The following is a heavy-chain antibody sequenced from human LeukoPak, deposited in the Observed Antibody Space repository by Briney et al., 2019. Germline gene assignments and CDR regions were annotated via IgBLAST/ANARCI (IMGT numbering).Heavy chain of an antibody. CDR1: GGSISSYY. CDR3: ARISIVGALNAFDI. D-gene: IGHD1-26*01. J-gene: IGHJ3*02. Sequence: SETLSLTCTVSGGSISSYYWSWIRQPPGKGLEWIGYIYYSGSTNYNPSLKSRVTISVDTSKNQFSLKLSSVTAADTAVYYCARISIVGALNAFDIWGQGTMVTVSS. CDR2: IYYSGST. V-gene: IGHV4-59*12.